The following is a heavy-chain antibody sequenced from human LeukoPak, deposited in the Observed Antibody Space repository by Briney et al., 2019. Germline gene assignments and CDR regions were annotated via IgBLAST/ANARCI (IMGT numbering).Heavy chain of an antibody. CDR2: ISDYNGNT. J-gene: IGHJ4*02. CDR3: ARGDYYDSSGYFPGMNY. CDR1: GYTFTNYA. Sequence: GASVKVSCKASGYTFTNYAITWVRQAPGQGLEWMGWISDYNGNTNYAQTFQGRVTMTTDTSTSTAYMELRSLRSDDTAVYYCARGDYYDSSGYFPGMNYWGQGTLVTVSS. V-gene: IGHV1-18*01. D-gene: IGHD3-22*01.